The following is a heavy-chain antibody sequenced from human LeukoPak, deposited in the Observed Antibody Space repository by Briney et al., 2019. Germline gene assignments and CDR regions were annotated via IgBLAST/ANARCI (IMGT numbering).Heavy chain of an antibody. Sequence: PGGSLRLSCAASGFTFSSYAMHWVRQAPGKGLEWVAVISYDGSNKYYADSVKGRFTISRDNSKNTLYLQMNSLRAEDTAMYYCARDRGSSGYYLFDYWGQGTLVTVSS. J-gene: IGHJ4*02. CDR2: ISYDGSNK. CDR1: GFTFSSYA. D-gene: IGHD3-22*01. V-gene: IGHV3-30-3*01. CDR3: ARDRGSSGYYLFDY.